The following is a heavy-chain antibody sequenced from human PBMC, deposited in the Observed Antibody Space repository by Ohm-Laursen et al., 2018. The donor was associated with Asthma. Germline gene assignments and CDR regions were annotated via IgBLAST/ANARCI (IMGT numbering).Heavy chain of an antibody. CDR1: GFTFSSYW. CDR3: ARVLEVSSGWYYYYYGLDV. D-gene: IGHD6-19*01. CDR2: INSDGSST. V-gene: IGHV3-74*01. J-gene: IGHJ6*02. Sequence: SLRLSCAASGFTFSSYWMHWVRQAPGKGLVWVSRINSDGSSTSYADSVKGRFTISRDNAKNTLYLQMNSLRAEDTAVYYCARVLEVSSGWYYYYYGLDVWGQGTMVTVSS.